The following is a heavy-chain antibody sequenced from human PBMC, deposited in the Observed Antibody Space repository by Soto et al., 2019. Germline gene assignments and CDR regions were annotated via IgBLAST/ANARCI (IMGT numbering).Heavy chain of an antibody. CDR3: ATPKPSSSSLTSGFSRYYYYGMDV. V-gene: IGHV4-61*01. Sequence: SETLSLTCTVSGGSVSSGSYYWSWIRQPPGKGLEWIGYIYYSGSTNYNPSPKSRVTISVDTSKNQFSLKLSSVTAADTAVYYCATPKPSSSSLTSGFSRYYYYGMDVWGQGTTVTVSS. CDR1: GGSVSSGSYY. J-gene: IGHJ6*02. D-gene: IGHD6-6*01. CDR2: IYYSGST.